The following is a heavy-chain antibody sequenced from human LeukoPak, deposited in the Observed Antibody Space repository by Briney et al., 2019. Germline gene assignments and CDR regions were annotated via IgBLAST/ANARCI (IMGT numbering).Heavy chain of an antibody. Sequence: GGSLRLSCAASGFTFSSYSMNWVRQAPGKELEWVSSISSSSSYIYYADSVKGRFTISRDNAKNSLYLQMNSLRAEDTAVYYCATRGYSYGRAIDYWGQGTLVTVSS. V-gene: IGHV3-21*01. CDR3: ATRGYSYGRAIDY. CDR1: GFTFSSYS. CDR2: ISSSSSYI. D-gene: IGHD5-18*01. J-gene: IGHJ4*02.